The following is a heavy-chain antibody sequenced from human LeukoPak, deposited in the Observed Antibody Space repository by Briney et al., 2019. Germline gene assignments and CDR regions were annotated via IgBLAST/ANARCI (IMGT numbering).Heavy chain of an antibody. CDR2: IYYSGST. Sequence: SETLSLTCTVSGGSISSSSYYWGWIRQPPGKGLEWIGSIYYSGSTYYNPSVKSRVTIFVDTSKNQFSLKLSSVTAADTAVYYCARRSLSYYDSSGYYDWGQGTLVTVSS. CDR3: ARRSLSYYDSSGYYD. CDR1: GGSISSSSYY. D-gene: IGHD3-22*01. V-gene: IGHV4-39*01. J-gene: IGHJ4*02.